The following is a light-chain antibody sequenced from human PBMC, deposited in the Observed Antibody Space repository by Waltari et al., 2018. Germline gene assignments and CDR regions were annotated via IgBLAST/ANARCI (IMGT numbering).Light chain of an antibody. CDR1: QSISSY. CDR3: QQSYSTPRT. Sequence: DFQMTQSPSSLSASVGVRVTITCRASQSISSYLNWYQQKPGKAPKLLIYAASSLQSGVPSRFSGSGSGTDFTLTISSLQPEDFATYYCQQSYSTPRTFGQGTKVEIK. J-gene: IGKJ1*01. CDR2: AAS. V-gene: IGKV1-39*01.